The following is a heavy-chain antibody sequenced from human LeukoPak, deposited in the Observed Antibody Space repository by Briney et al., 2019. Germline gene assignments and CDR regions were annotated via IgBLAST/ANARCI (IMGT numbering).Heavy chain of an antibody. CDR1: GGSISSSSFY. D-gene: IGHD6-13*01. CDR3: ARRAGSNWFYYYYGMDV. Sequence: SETLSLTCTASGGSISSSSFYWGWIRQPPGKGLEWIGSIYYNGSTYYNPSLKSRLTISVDTSKNQFSLKLSSVIAADTAVYYCARRAGSNWFYYYYGMDVWGQGTTVTVSS. CDR2: IYYNGST. J-gene: IGHJ6*02. V-gene: IGHV4-39*01.